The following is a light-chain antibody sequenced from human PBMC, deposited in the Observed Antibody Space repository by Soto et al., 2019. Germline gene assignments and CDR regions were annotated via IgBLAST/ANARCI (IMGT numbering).Light chain of an antibody. J-gene: IGLJ1*01. CDR2: DVS. CDR3: KSYTTGSTYV. CDR1: SSDVGAYNY. Sequence: QSALAQPASVSGSPGQSIAISCTGISSDVGAYNYVSWYQQHPGKAPKLIIFDVSNRPSGVSNRFSGSKSGDKASLTISGLQAEDEADYFCKSYTTGSTYVFGTGTKVTVL. V-gene: IGLV2-14*01.